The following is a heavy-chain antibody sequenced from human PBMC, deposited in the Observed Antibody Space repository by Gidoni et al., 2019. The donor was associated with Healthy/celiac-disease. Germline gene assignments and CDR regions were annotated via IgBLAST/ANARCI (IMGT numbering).Heavy chain of an antibody. D-gene: IGHD3-22*01. V-gene: IGHV3-48*01. CDR2: ISSSSSTI. CDR3: ARTLRRNYYDSSGYYFYFQH. CDR1: GFTFRSYS. Sequence: EVQLVESGGGLVQPGGSLRLSCAASGFTFRSYSMTWVRQAPGKGLEWVSYISSSSSTIYYADSVKGRFTISRDNAKNSLYLQMNSLRAEDTAVYYCARTLRRNYYDSSGYYFYFQHWGQGTLVTVSS. J-gene: IGHJ1*01.